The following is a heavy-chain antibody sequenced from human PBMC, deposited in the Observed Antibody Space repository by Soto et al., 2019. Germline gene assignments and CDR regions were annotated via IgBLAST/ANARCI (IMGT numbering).Heavy chain of an antibody. Sequence: LSWGAAGFTFGSYGVHRVRQTPSKGLEWVAVISNDGSNMGYADSVKGRFTTSRDNAKNSLYLQMNSLRPEDTSLYYCVRSKGGYSYGTPFDYWGQGTLVTVSS. V-gene: IGHV3-30*03. D-gene: IGHD5-18*01. J-gene: IGHJ4*02. CDR3: VRSKGGYSYGTPFDY. CDR1: GFTFGSYG. CDR2: ISNDGSNM.